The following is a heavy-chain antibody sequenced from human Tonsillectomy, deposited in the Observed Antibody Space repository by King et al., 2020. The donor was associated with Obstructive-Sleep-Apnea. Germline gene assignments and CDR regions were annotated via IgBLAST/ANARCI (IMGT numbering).Heavy chain of an antibody. V-gene: IGHV4-39*07. Sequence: QLQESGPGLVKPSETLSLTCTVSGGSISSSSYYWGWIRQPPGKGLEWIGSIYYSGSTYYNPSLKSRVTISVDTSKNQFSLKLSSVTAADTAVYYCARMEGSGIYYISQHYYYYGMDVWGQGTTVTVSS. J-gene: IGHJ6*02. CDR3: ARMEGSGIYYISQHYYYYGMDV. D-gene: IGHD3-10*01. CDR1: GGSISSSSYY. CDR2: IYYSGST.